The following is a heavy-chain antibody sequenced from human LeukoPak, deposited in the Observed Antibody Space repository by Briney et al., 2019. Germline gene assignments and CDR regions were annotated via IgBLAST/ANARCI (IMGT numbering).Heavy chain of an antibody. J-gene: IGHJ4*02. Sequence: SETLSLTCTVSGGSISSGGYYWSWIRQHPGKGLEWIGYIYYSGSTYYNPSLESRVTISVDTSKNQFSLKLSSVTAADTAVYYCARSEPFGDLDYWGQGTLVTVSS. CDR3: ARSEPFGDLDY. D-gene: IGHD3-10*01. CDR2: IYYSGST. CDR1: GGSISSGGYY. V-gene: IGHV4-31*03.